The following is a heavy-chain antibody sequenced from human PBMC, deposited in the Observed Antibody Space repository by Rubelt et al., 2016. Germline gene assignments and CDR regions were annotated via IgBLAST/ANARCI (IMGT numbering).Heavy chain of an antibody. D-gene: IGHD4-17*01. CDR3: AKKTTVTLDY. Sequence: EVQLLESGGGLVQPGGSLRLSCAASGFTFSSYAMGWVRQAPGEGLEWVSGISAGGGMTYCADSVKGRFTISRGNSKKTLNLQMDSRRAEDTAVYYCAKKTTVTLDYWGQGTLVTVSS. CDR1: GFTFSSYA. V-gene: IGHV3-23*01. CDR2: ISAGGGMT. J-gene: IGHJ4*02.